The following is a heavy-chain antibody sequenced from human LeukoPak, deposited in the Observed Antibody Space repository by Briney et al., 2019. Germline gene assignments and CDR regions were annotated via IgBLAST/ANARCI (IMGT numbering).Heavy chain of an antibody. CDR1: GYTFTSYG. V-gene: IGHV1-18*01. CDR2: ISAYNGNT. J-gene: IGHJ4*02. CDR3: ARAGPWAATNSGTEGY. Sequence: GASAKVSCKASGYTFTSYGISWVRQAPGQGLEWMGWISAYNGNTNYAQKLQGRVTMTTDTSTSTAYMELRSLRFDDTAVYYFARAGPWAATNSGTEGYWGQGTLVTVSS. D-gene: IGHD4-23*01.